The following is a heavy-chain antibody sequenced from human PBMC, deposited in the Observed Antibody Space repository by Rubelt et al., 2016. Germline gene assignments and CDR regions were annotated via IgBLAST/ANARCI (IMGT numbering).Heavy chain of an antibody. Sequence: GGGVVQPGRSLRLSCAASGFTFSDYLMHWVRQAPGKGLEWVTVISYDGSNEYYAASVKGRLTISRDNSKNTLNLQMNSLRGENTAVYYCRGGYRYGYVDYHVLDVWGQGTTVTVSS. CDR3: RGGYRYGYVDYHVLDV. J-gene: IGHJ6*02. CDR1: GFTFSDYL. V-gene: IGHV3-30*03. CDR2: ISYDGSNE. D-gene: IGHD5-18*01.